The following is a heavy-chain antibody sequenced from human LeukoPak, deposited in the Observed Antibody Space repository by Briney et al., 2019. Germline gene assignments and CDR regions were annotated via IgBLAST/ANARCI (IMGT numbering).Heavy chain of an antibody. CDR3: AKAWASSDLYFDY. Sequence: GGSLRLSCAASGFTFRNYVIHWVRQAPGKGLEWVSAISGSGGSTYYADSVKGRFTISRDNSKNTLYLQMNSLRAEDTAVYYCAKAWASSDLYFDYWGQGTLVTVSS. CDR2: ISGSGGST. D-gene: IGHD7-27*01. J-gene: IGHJ4*02. V-gene: IGHV3-23*01. CDR1: GFTFRNYV.